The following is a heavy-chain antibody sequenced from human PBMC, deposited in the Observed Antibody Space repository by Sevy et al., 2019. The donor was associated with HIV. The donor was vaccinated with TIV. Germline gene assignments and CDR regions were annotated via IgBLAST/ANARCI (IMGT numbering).Heavy chain of an antibody. CDR1: GFTFSTYG. V-gene: IGHV3-30*03. J-gene: IGHJ4*02. D-gene: IGHD3-10*01. CDR3: XXXXXXXXXXYLKIDS. CDR2: ISYDGTKT. Sequence: GGYLRLSCAASGFTFSTYGIHWVRQAPGKGLEWVALISYDGTKTFYIDSVKGRFTVSRDNSKNVLYLQMNSLRPEDXXXXXXXXXXXXXXXXYLKIDSWGQGTLVTVSS.